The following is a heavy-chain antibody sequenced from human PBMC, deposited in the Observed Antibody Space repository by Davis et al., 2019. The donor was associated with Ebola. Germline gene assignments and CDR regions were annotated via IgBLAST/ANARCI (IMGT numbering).Heavy chain of an antibody. D-gene: IGHD6-19*01. CDR3: ASDSSGWYEGLDY. V-gene: IGHV4-39*02. J-gene: IGHJ4*02. CDR1: GFTFSSYA. Sequence: MPGGSLRLSCAASGFTFSSYAMSWIRQPPGKGLEWIGSMYSGGRTYYNPSLKSRVAISVDTSRDHFTLKLSSVTADDTAVYYCASDSSGWYEGLDYWGQGTLVTVSS. CDR2: MYSGGRT.